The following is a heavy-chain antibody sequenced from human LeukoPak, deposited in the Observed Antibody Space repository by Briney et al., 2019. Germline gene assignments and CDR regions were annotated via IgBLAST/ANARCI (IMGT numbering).Heavy chain of an antibody. V-gene: IGHV1-46*01. J-gene: IGHJ4*02. CDR3: ARGKTRGAAGNLLHY. D-gene: IGHD6-13*01. CDR2: INPSGGST. Sequence: GASVKVSCKASGYTFTSYYMHWVRQAPGQGLEWMGIINPSGGSTSYAQKFQGRVTMTRNTSISTAYMELTSLRSEDTAVYYCARGKTRGAAGNLLHYWGQGTLVTVSS. CDR1: GYTFTSYY.